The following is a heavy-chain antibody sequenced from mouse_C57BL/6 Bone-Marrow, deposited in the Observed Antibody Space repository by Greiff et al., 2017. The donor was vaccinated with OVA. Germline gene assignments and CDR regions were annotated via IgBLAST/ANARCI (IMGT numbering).Heavy chain of an antibody. J-gene: IGHJ2*01. Sequence: VQLQQSGAELVLPGASVKLSCKASGYTFTSYWMHRVQQRPGQGLAWIGEIDPSDSYTNYNQKYKGKSTLTVDKSSSTAYMQLSSLTSEDSAVYYCARNFYYYGSSYYFDYWGQGTTLTVSS. CDR1: GYTFTSYW. D-gene: IGHD1-1*01. V-gene: IGHV1-69*01. CDR2: IDPSDSYT. CDR3: ARNFYYYGSSYYFDY.